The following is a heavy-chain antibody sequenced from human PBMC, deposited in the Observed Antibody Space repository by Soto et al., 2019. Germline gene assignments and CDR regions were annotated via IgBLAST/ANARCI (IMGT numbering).Heavy chain of an antibody. J-gene: IGHJ4*02. V-gene: IGHV3-23*01. D-gene: IGHD1-26*01. Sequence: GGSLRLSCAASGFTFSSYAMSWVRQAPGKGLEWVSAISGSGGSTYYADSVKGRFTISRDNSKNTLYLQMNSLRAEDTAVYYCAKVYGGPPIVGANERNYWGQGTLVTVSS. CDR1: GFTFSSYA. CDR3: AKVYGGPPIVGANERNY. CDR2: ISGSGGST.